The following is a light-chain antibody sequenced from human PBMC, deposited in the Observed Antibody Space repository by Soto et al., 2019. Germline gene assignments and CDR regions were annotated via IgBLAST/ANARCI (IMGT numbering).Light chain of an antibody. CDR2: DAS. CDR3: QHYNSYSEA. J-gene: IGKJ1*01. CDR1: QSVSSY. V-gene: IGKV3-11*01. Sequence: EIVLTQSPATLSLSPGARATLSCRASQSVSSYLAGYHQKPGQAPRLLIYDASNRATGSPARFSGSGSGTDFTLTISSLQPDDFATYYCQHYNSYSEAFGQGTKVDI.